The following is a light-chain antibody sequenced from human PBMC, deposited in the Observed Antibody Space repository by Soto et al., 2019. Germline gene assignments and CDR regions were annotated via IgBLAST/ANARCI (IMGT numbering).Light chain of an antibody. V-gene: IGKV3-15*01. CDR3: QHYNNLWG. J-gene: IGKJ4*01. CDR1: QSVRTN. Sequence: EIVITQSPATLSVSPGERVTLSCRASQSVRTNLAWYQQKPGQAPRPLIYGASTRATGVPARFSGSGSGTEFTLTISSLQSEDFAVYYCQHYNNLWGFGGGTKVEIK. CDR2: GAS.